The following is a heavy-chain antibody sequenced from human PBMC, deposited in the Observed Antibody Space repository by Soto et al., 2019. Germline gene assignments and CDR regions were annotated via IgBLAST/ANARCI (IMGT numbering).Heavy chain of an antibody. D-gene: IGHD2-2*01. J-gene: IGHJ6*02. CDR3: ARAMPGMDV. CDR2: ILSDGSNE. V-gene: IGHV3-30-3*01. CDR1: GFTFSAFA. Sequence: QVQLVESGGGVVQPGTSLRLSCAGSGFTFSAFAMHWVRQAPGEGLGWVALILSDGSNEAYADSVRGRFTISRDNSKNTLYLQMNSLGVEDTAVYYCARAMPGMDVWGQGTTVTVSS.